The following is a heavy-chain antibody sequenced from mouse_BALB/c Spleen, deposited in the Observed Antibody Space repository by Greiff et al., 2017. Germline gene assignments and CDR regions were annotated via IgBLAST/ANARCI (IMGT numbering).Heavy chain of an antibody. CDR1: GFTFSSYA. CDR3: ARVHYPYAMDY. D-gene: IGHD1-2*01. Sequence: EVKVVESGGGLVKPGGSLKLSCAASGFTFSSYAMSWVRQSPEKRLEWVAEISSGGSYTYYPDTVTGRFTISRDNAKNTLYLEMSSLRSEDTAMYYCARVHYPYAMDYWGQGTSVTVSS. J-gene: IGHJ4*01. V-gene: IGHV5-9-4*01. CDR2: ISSGGSYT.